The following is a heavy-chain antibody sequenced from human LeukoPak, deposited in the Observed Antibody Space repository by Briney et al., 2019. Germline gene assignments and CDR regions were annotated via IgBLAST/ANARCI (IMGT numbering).Heavy chain of an antibody. CDR1: RGSISSYY. CDR3: ARGRITIFGVVTPHFDY. CDR2: IDKSGGT. Sequence: SETLSLTCTVSRGSISSYYWSWLRQSPGKGLEWIGYIDKSGGTNSNPSLKSRVTMSVDTSKNQFSLRLTSVTAADTALYYCARGRITIFGVVTPHFDYWGQGTLVTVSS. V-gene: IGHV4-59*01. D-gene: IGHD3-3*01. J-gene: IGHJ4*02.